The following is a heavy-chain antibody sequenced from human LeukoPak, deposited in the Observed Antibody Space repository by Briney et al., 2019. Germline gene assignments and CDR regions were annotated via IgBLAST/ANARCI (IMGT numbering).Heavy chain of an antibody. D-gene: IGHD6-13*01. V-gene: IGHV4-61*09. J-gene: IGHJ4*02. CDR1: GDSITNGNYH. CDR2: IYTSGRT. Sequence: SQTLSLTCSVSGDSITNGNYHWSWIRQPAGRGLEWIGQIYTSGRTNYSPSLKSRVTISVDTSKNQFSLKLSSVTAADTAVYYCARHASIAAAGPFDYWGQGTLVTVSS. CDR3: ARHASIAAAGPFDY.